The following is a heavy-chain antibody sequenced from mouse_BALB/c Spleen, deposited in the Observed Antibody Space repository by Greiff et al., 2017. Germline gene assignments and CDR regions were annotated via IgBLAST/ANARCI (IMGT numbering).Heavy chain of an antibody. V-gene: IGHV5-9-4*01. Sequence: EVKLVESGGGLVKPGGSLKLSCAASGFTFSSYAMSWVRQSPEKRLEWVAEISSGGSYTYYPDTVTGRFTISRDNAKNTLYLEMSSLRSEDTAMYYCARDYYGSSYPPYYAMDYWGQGTLVTVSA. CDR1: GFTFSSYA. J-gene: IGHJ3*01. CDR2: ISSGGSYT. D-gene: IGHD1-1*01. CDR3: ARDYYGSSYPPYYAMDY.